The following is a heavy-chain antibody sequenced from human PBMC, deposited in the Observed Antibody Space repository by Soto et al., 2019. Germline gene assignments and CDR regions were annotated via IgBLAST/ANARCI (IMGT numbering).Heavy chain of an antibody. CDR2: IIPIFGTA. J-gene: IGHJ6*02. CDR3: ARESITIFGVVIGRSGVGMDV. Sequence: QVQLVQSGAEVKKPGSSVKVSCKASGGTFSSYAISWVRQAPGQGLEWMGGIIPIFGTANYAQKFQGRVTITADESTSTAYLELSSLRSEDTVVYYCARESITIFGVVIGRSGVGMDVWGQGTTVTVSS. V-gene: IGHV1-69*01. CDR1: GGTFSSYA. D-gene: IGHD3-3*01.